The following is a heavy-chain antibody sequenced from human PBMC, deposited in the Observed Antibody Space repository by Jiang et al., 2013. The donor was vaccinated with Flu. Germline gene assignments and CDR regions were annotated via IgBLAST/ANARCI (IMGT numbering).Heavy chain of an antibody. J-gene: IGHJ5*02. CDR1: GGSISGYD. D-gene: IGHD2-15*01. V-gene: IGHV4-59*08. CDR3: ARHRSVENCSGGTCPQKTNWLDP. CDR2: ISYSGNT. Sequence: LLKPSETLSLTCTVSGGSISGYDWSWIRQPPGKGLEWIGYISYSGNTNYNPSLKSRVTISEDTSNNELSLKVSSVTAADTALYFCARHRSVENCSGGTCPQKTNWLDPWGQGNPGHRLL.